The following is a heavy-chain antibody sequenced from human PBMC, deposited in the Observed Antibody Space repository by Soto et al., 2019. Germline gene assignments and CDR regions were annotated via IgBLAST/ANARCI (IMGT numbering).Heavy chain of an antibody. CDR1: GFIFENFG. J-gene: IGHJ4*02. D-gene: IGHD2-2*01. V-gene: IGHV3-23*01. CDR3: ARGYCSSTSCYYDY. CDR2: ISGSGFKK. Sequence: GGSLRLSCAASGFIFENFGMSWVRQAPGKGLEWISSISGSGFKKYYADSVKGRFTISRDNSKSTVYLELNNLSAEDTAVYYCARGYCSSTSCYYDYWGQGTLVTVSS.